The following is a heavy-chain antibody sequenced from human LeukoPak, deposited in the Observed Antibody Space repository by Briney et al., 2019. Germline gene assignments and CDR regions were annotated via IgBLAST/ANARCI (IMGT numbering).Heavy chain of an antibody. J-gene: IGHJ4*02. D-gene: IGHD5-18*01. CDR3: ATALVDTAFDY. Sequence: ASVKVSCKASGGTFSSYAISWVRQAPGQGLEWMGRIIPILGIANYAQKFQGRVTITADKSTSTAYMELSSLRSEDTAVYYCATALVDTAFDYWGQGTLVTVSS. CDR1: GGTFSSYA. V-gene: IGHV1-69*04. CDR2: IIPILGIA.